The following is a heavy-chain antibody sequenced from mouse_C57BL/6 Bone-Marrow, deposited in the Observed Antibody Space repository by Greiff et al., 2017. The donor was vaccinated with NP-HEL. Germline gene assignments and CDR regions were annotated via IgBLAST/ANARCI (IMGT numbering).Heavy chain of an antibody. V-gene: IGHV1-19*01. J-gene: IGHJ2*01. CDR1: GYTFPDYY. CDR3: ARGGEYGGSYDY. D-gene: IGHD1-1*01. CDR2: IKPYNGGT. Sequence: VQLQQSGPVPVNPGASASMSCKASGYTFPDYYMNWVKQSHGKSLEWIGVIKPYNGGTSSNQKFKGKPTLTVDKTSSAAYMELNSLTSENSAVDYCARGGEYGGSYDYWGQGTPRTGSS.